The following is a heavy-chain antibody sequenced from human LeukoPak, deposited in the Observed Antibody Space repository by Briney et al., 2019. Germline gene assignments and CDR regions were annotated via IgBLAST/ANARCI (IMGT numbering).Heavy chain of an antibody. CDR1: GYIFTGYY. V-gene: IGHV1-2*02. D-gene: IGHD2-2*01. CDR3: ARDFDCSSTSRYGTFDY. Sequence: ASVKVSCKASGYIFTGYYMHWVRQAPGQGLEWMGWMNTNSGGTNYAQKFQGRVTMTRDTSISTAYMELSRLRSDDTAVYYCARDFDCSSTSRYGTFDYWGQGTLVTVSS. CDR2: MNTNSGGT. J-gene: IGHJ4*02.